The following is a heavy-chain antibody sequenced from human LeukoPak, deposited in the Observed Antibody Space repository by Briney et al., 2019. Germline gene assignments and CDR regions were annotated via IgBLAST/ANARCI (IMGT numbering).Heavy chain of an antibody. CDR2: LSTSSSYI. V-gene: IGHV3-21*01. Sequence: PGGSLRVSCAASGFTFSNYWMSWVRQAPGKGLEWVSSLSTSSSYIYYADSVKGRFTISRDNAKNSLYLQMNSLRAEDTAVYYCARGGNSALDWGQGTLVTVSS. CDR1: GFTFSNYW. D-gene: IGHD4-23*01. CDR3: ARGGNSALD. J-gene: IGHJ4*02.